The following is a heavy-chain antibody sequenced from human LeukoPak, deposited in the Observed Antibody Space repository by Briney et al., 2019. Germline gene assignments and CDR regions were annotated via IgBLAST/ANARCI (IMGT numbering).Heavy chain of an antibody. J-gene: IGHJ5*02. CDR1: GFTFSNAW. V-gene: IGHV3-15*01. CDR2: IKSKTDGGTT. CDR3: TTVIWDILTGYYKRFDP. Sequence: PGGSLGLSCAASGFTFSNAWMSWVRQAPGKGLEWVGRIKSKTDGGTTDYAAPVRGRFTISRDDSKNTLYLQMNSLKTEDTAVYYCTTVIWDILTGYYKRFDPWGQRTLVTVSS. D-gene: IGHD3-9*01.